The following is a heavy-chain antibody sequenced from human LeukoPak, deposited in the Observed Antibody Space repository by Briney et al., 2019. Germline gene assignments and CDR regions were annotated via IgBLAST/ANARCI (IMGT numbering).Heavy chain of an antibody. CDR2: IYYGGST. Sequence: PSETLSLTCSVSGGSISSSSYYWGWIRQPPGKGLEWIASIYYGGSTYYNPSLKSRVTISVDTSKNQFSLKLTSVTAADTAVYYCARHVGRAQSLWGSVVLAPPVXGXGTTVTVSS. V-gene: IGHV4-39*01. CDR3: ARHVGRAQSLWGSVVLAPPV. D-gene: IGHD3-3*02. CDR1: GGSISSSSYY. J-gene: IGHJ6*01.